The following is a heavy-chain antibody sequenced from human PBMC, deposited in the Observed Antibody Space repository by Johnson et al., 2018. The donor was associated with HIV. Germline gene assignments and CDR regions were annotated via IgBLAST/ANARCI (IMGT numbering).Heavy chain of an antibody. J-gene: IGHJ3*02. D-gene: IGHD6-19*01. CDR2: INQDGSEK. V-gene: IGHV3-7*01. Sequence: VQLVESGGGLVQPGGSLRLSCAASGFTFSNYWMTWVRQAPGKGLEWVANINQDGSEKYYVDSVKGRFTISRDNSKKKVFLQMNSLRHEDTAVYYCVRDVGSSGWYDSLVTDMWGQGTMVTVST. CDR1: GFTFSNYW. CDR3: VRDVGSSGWYDSLVTDM.